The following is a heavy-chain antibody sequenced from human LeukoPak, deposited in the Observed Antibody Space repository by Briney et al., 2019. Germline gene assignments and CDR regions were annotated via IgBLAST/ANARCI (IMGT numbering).Heavy chain of an antibody. V-gene: IGHV3-21*01. J-gene: IGHJ4*02. CDR1: GFTFSSYS. CDR3: ARDISASSGYPDY. CDR2: ISSSNSYI. D-gene: IGHD3-22*01. Sequence: GGSLRLSCAASGFTFSSYSMNWVRQAPGKGLEWVSSISSSNSYIYYADSVKGRFTISRDNAKNSLYLQMNSLRAEDTAVYYCARDISASSGYPDYWGQGTLVTVSS.